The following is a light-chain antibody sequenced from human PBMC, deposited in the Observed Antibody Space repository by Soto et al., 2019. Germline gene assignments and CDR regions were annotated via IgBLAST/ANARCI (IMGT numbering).Light chain of an antibody. Sequence: EIVLTQPPATLSLSPGDIATLSCRASQSVSSYLAWYQQKPGQAPRLLIYDASNRATGIPARFSGSGSGTDFTRNISSLEPEEFAVYYCQQRSNWPPTWTLCQGTKVDIK. CDR1: QSVSSY. CDR2: DAS. CDR3: QQRSNWPPTWT. V-gene: IGKV3-11*01. J-gene: IGKJ1*01.